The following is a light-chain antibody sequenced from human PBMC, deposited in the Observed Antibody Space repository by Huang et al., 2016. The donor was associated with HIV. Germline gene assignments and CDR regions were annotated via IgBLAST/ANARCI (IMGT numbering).Light chain of an antibody. V-gene: IGKV3-20*01. CDR1: QSFSSNY. Sequence: EIVLTQSPGTLSLSQGERATLFCRASQSFSSNYLAWYQQKPGQAPRLRIYGASSRATGIPDRFSGSGSGTDFTLIISRLEPEDFAVYYCQQYGSSVVTFGQGTKVEVK. CDR3: QQYGSSVVT. J-gene: IGKJ1*01. CDR2: GAS.